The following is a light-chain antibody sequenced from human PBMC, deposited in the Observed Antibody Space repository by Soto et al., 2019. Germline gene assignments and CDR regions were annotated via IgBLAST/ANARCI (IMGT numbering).Light chain of an antibody. CDR2: EVS. Sequence: QSALTQPASVSGAPGQSITISCTGTSSDVGGYNYVSWYQQHPGKAPKLMIYEVSNRPSGVSNRFSGSKSGNTAYLTSSGLQAEDEADYYCSSYTTSSTHWVFGGGTKLTVL. V-gene: IGLV2-14*01. J-gene: IGLJ3*02. CDR3: SSYTTSSTHWV. CDR1: SSDVGGYNY.